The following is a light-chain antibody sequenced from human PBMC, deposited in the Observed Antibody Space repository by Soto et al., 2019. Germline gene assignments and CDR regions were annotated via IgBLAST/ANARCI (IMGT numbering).Light chain of an antibody. V-gene: IGKV3-20*01. J-gene: IGKJ1*01. CDR2: GAS. CDR3: QQYGSSPA. Sequence: VFTQSPGTLSLSPGERATLSCRASQSVSSSYLAWYQQKPDQAPRLLIYGASSRATGIPDRFSGSGSGTDFTLTSSRLEPEDFAVYYCQQYGSSPAFGQGTKVDI. CDR1: QSVSSSY.